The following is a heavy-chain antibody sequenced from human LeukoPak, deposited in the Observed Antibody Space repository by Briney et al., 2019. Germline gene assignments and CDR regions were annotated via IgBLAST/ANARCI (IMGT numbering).Heavy chain of an antibody. CDR1: GFTFDDYA. D-gene: IGHD3-22*01. Sequence: GRSLRLSCAASGFTFDDYAMHWVRQAPGKGLEWVSGISWNSGSIDYADSVKGQFTISRDNAKKSLYLQMNSLRAEDTALYYCGKDIRYYDTTGGNDYWGQGTLVTVSS. CDR3: GKDIRYYDTTGGNDY. CDR2: ISWNSGSI. V-gene: IGHV3-9*01. J-gene: IGHJ4*02.